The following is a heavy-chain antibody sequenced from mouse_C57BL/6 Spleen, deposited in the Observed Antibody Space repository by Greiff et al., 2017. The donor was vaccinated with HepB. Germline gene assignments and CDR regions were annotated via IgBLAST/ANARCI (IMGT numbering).Heavy chain of an antibody. Sequence: EVQVVESGGGLVKPGGSLKLSCAASGFTFSSYTMSWVRQTPEKRLEWVATISGGGGNTYYPDSVKGRFTISRDNAKNTLYLQMSSLRSEDTALYYCARSTVVAHYYYAMDYWGQGTSVTVSS. CDR2: ISGGGGNT. CDR1: GFTFSSYT. J-gene: IGHJ4*01. V-gene: IGHV5-9*01. D-gene: IGHD1-1*01. CDR3: ARSTVVAHYYYAMDY.